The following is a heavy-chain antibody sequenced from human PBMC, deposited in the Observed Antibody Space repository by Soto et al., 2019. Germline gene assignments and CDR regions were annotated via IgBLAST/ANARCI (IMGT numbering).Heavy chain of an antibody. CDR1: GGSVSSGSYY. J-gene: IGHJ6*02. CDR2: IYYSGST. CDR3: ARDRWNYAYYYYGMDV. D-gene: IGHD1-7*01. Sequence: QVQLQESGPGLVKPSETLSLTCTVSGGSVSSGSYYWSWIRQPPGKGLEWIGYIYYSGSTNYNPSLKSRVTISVDTSKNQFSLKLSSVTAADTAVYYCARDRWNYAYYYYGMDVWGQGTTVTVSS. V-gene: IGHV4-61*01.